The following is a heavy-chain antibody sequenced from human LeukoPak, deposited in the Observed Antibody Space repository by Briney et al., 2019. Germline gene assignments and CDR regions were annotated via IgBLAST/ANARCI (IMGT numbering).Heavy chain of an antibody. CDR2: IAHSGNGM. J-gene: IGHJ6*02. CDR1: GFTFSDYY. V-gene: IGHV3-11*01. CDR3: ARGHYEMGV. Sequence: GGSLRLSCAASGFTFSDYYMTWIRQAPGKGLEWVSHIAHSGNGMWYADAVKDRFTISRDNAKNLLFLQMDSLRAEDTAVYYCARGHYEMGVWGQGTTVIVSS.